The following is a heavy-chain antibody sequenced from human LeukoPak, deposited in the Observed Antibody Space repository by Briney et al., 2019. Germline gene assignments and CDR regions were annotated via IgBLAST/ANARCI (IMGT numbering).Heavy chain of an antibody. CDR1: GVTFSSYA. Sequence: SVKVSCKASGVTFSSYAISWVRQAPGQGLEWMGRIIPIFGTANYAQKFQGRVTITTDESTSTAYMELSSLRSEDTAVYYCARLNYYDSSMPGYWGQGTLVTVSS. CDR3: ARLNYYDSSMPGY. J-gene: IGHJ4*02. CDR2: IIPIFGTA. D-gene: IGHD3-22*01. V-gene: IGHV1-69*05.